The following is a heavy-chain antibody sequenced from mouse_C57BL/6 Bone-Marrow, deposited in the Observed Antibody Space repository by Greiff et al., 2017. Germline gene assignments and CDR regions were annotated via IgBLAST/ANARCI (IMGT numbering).Heavy chain of an antibody. Sequence: EVQLQQSGAELVRPGASVKLSCTASGFNIKDDYMHWVKQRPEQGLEWIGWIDPENGYTEYASTFQGKATITADTSSNTAYLQLSSLTSEDTAVYYCTSYSYGSSYPAWFAYWGQGTLVTVSA. D-gene: IGHD1-1*01. CDR2: IDPENGYT. J-gene: IGHJ3*01. V-gene: IGHV14-4*01. CDR3: TSYSYGSSYPAWFAY. CDR1: GFNIKDDY.